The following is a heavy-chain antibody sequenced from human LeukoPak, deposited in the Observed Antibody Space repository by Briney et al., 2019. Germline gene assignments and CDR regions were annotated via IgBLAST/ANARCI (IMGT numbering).Heavy chain of an antibody. J-gene: IGHJ4*02. CDR2: IGTAGDT. D-gene: IGHD2-15*01. V-gene: IGHV3-13*01. CDR1: GFTFSSYD. CDR3: AREYCRGGSCYLDY. Sequence: GGSLRLSCAASGFTFSSYDMHWVRQATGKGLEWVSAIGTAGDTYYPGSVKGRFTISRENAKNSLYLQMNSLRAGDTAVYYCAREYCRGGSCYLDYWGQGTLVTVSS.